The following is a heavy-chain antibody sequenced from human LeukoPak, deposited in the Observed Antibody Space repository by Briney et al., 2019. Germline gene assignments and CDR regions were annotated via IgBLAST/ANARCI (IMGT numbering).Heavy chain of an antibody. D-gene: IGHD3-22*01. V-gene: IGHV3-7*01. J-gene: IGHJ4*02. CDR1: GFTFSSYW. CDR2: IKKDGSEK. CDR3: ARDYPPGFYYDSSPDY. Sequence: PGGSLRLSCAASGFTFSSYWMSWVRQAPGKGLEWVANIKKDGSEKYYVDSVKGRFTISRDNAKNSMYLQMNRLRAEDTAVYYCARDYPPGFYYDSSPDYWGQGTLVTVSS.